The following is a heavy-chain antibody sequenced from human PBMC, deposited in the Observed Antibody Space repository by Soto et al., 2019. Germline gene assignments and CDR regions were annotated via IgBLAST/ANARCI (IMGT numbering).Heavy chain of an antibody. CDR3: ARGRGGTYDDFDI. CDR1: GGSISSKF. V-gene: IGHV4-59*01. D-gene: IGHD1-26*01. J-gene: IGHJ3*02. CDR2: IFYSGTT. Sequence: PSESLSPTCTVSGGSISSKFWSWIRQSPGEVLEWIGYIFYSGTTNYSPSLKSRVTMSLGTAKNQFALNLPYVNAADPALYYCARGRGGTYDDFDIWGQGTMVTVSS.